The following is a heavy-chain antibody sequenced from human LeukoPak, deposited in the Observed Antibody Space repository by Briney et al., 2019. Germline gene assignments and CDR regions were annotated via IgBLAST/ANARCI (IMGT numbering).Heavy chain of an antibody. J-gene: IGHJ4*02. CDR1: GGSFSNYY. Sequence: ASETLSLTCAVYGGSFSNYYWSWIRQPPGKGLEWIGEINDSGRTNYNPSPMSRVTISVDTSKNQFSLKLSSVTAADTAVYYCARTSSGWSQNDYWGQGTLVTVSS. CDR3: ARTSSGWSQNDY. D-gene: IGHD6-19*01. CDR2: INDSGRT. V-gene: IGHV4-34*01.